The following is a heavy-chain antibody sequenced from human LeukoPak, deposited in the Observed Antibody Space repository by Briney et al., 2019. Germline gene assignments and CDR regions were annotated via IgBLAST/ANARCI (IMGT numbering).Heavy chain of an antibody. CDR1: GFTFSSYG. D-gene: IGHD4/OR15-4a*01. J-gene: IGHJ3*02. V-gene: IGHV3-30*18. Sequence: GGFLRLSCAASGFTFSSYGIHWVRQAPGKGLEWLAVMSYDGSNKYYADSVKGRFTISRDNSKNTLYLQMNSLRAEDTAVYYCAKGIHYGDARANSFDIWGQGTVVTVSS. CDR3: AKGIHYGDARANSFDI. CDR2: MSYDGSNK.